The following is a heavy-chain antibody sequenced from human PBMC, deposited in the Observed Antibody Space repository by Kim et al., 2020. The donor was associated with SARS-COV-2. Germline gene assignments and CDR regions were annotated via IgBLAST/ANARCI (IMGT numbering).Heavy chain of an antibody. D-gene: IGHD3-16*01. CDR2: IFPSDSDT. J-gene: IGHJ3*02. Sequence: GESLKISCKSSGYSFTSYWIGWVRQMPGKGLEWMGIIFPSDSDTRYSPSFQGQVTISADKSISTAYLQWSSLKASDTAMYYCASALITPRAFDIWGQGTMVTVSS. V-gene: IGHV5-51*01. CDR3: ASALITPRAFDI. CDR1: GYSFTSYW.